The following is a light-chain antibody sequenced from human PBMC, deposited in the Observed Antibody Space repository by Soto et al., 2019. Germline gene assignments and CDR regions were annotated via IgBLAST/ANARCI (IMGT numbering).Light chain of an antibody. Sequence: DIAMTQSPDSLAVSLGERATINCKSSRSLLFNSNNKNYLAWYQQKAGQPPSLLIYWASTRESGVPDRFRGSGSGTDFTLTISSLQAEDAAVYDCQQYYSTLALTFGGGTKVEIK. CDR2: WAS. CDR1: RSLLFNSNNKNY. CDR3: QQYYSTLALT. V-gene: IGKV4-1*01. J-gene: IGKJ4*01.